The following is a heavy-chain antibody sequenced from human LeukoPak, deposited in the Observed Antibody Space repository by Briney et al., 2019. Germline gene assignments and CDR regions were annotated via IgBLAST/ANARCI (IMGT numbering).Heavy chain of an antibody. CDR2: ISSSSSYI. CDR3: ARERGPHRWELHI. J-gene: IGHJ3*02. CDR1: GFTFGDYA. Sequence: GGSLRLSCTASGFTFGDYAMSWVRQAPGKGLEWVSSISSSSSYIYYADSLKGRFTITRDNAENSLYLQMNSLRAEDTAVYYCARERGPHRWELHIWGQGTMVTVSS. D-gene: IGHD1-26*01. V-gene: IGHV3-21*01.